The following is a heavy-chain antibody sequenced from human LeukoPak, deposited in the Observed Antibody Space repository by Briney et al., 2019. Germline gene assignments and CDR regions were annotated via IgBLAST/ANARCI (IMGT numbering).Heavy chain of an antibody. CDR3: ASLNPVDY. CDR2: ISSSSSYI. J-gene: IGHJ4*02. CDR1: GFTFGDYA. V-gene: IGHV3-21*01. Sequence: GGSLRLSCTASGFTFGDYAMSWFRQAPGKGLEWVSSISSSSSYIYYADSVKGRFTISRDNAKNSLYLQMNSLRAEDTAVYYCASLNPVDYWGQGTLVTVSS.